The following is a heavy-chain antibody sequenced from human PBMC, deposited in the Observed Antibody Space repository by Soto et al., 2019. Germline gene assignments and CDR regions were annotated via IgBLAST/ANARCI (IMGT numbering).Heavy chain of an antibody. J-gene: IGHJ5*02. CDR2: IIPIFGTA. CDR1: GGTFSSYA. CDR3: ARDHGDFSPVHNWFDP. Sequence: VASVKVSCKASGGTFSSYAISWVRQAPGQGLEWMGGIIPIFGTANYAQKFQGRVTITADKSTSTAYMELSSLRSEDTAVYYCARDHGDFSPVHNWFDPWGQGTLVTVSS. V-gene: IGHV1-69*06. D-gene: IGHD4-17*01.